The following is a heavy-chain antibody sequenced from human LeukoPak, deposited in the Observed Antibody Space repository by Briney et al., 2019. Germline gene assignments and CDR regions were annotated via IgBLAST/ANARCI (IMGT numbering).Heavy chain of an antibody. Sequence: PGTSLRLSCAASGLSFSSHGMHWVRQAPGKGLEWVAAIWYDGSNIYYADSVKGRFTISRDNSKNTLYLQMNSLRAEDTALYYCARARNDYDSNGFSVLDYWGQGTLVTVSS. CDR2: IWYDGSNI. D-gene: IGHD3-22*01. CDR3: ARARNDYDSNGFSVLDY. J-gene: IGHJ4*02. V-gene: IGHV3-33*01. CDR1: GLSFSSHG.